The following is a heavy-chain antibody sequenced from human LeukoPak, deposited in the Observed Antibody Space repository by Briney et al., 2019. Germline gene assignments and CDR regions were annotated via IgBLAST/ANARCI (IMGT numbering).Heavy chain of an antibody. CDR2: ISAYNGNT. J-gene: IGHJ6*02. CDR3: ARVGVGYYYYYYGMDV. V-gene: IGHV1-18*01. D-gene: IGHD3-16*01. CDR1: GYTFTSYG. Sequence: ASVKVSCKASGYTFTSYGISWVRQAPGQGLEWMGWISAYNGNTTYAQKLQGRVTMTTGTSTSTAYMELRSLRSDDTAVYYCARVGVGYYYYYYGMDVWGQGTTVTVSS.